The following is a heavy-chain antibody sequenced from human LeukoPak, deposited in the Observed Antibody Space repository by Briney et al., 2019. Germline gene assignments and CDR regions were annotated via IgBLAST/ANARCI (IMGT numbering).Heavy chain of an antibody. D-gene: IGHD3-10*01. CDR3: ASSLYYYTSGAGFDY. J-gene: IGHJ4*02. CDR1: GASIRTYY. Sequence: SETLSLTCTVSGASIRTYYRSRIRQPAGKGLEWIGRISASGNTDHNPSLKSRVTMSVDTSKNQVSLNLNSVTAADTAVYYCASSLYYYTSGAGFDYWGQGTLVTVSA. CDR2: ISASGNT. V-gene: IGHV4-4*07.